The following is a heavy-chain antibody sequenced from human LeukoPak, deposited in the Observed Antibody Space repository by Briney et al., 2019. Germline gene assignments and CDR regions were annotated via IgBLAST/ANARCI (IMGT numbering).Heavy chain of an antibody. CDR1: GYTFTGYY. D-gene: IGHD2-21*02. Sequence: GASVKVSCKASGYTFTGYYMHWVRQAPGQGLEWMGWINPNSGGTNYAQKFQGRVTMTRDTSISTAYMELSRLRSDDTAVYYCARVGVVTAISDAFDIWAKGQWSPSLQ. CDR3: ARVGVVTAISDAFDI. CDR2: INPNSGGT. J-gene: IGHJ3*02. V-gene: IGHV1-2*02.